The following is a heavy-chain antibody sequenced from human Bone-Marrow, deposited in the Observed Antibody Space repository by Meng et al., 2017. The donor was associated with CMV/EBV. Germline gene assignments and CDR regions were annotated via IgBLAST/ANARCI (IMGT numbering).Heavy chain of an antibody. CDR3: ARSGDLGSYYVL. D-gene: IGHD3-10*01. CDR2: INSYGSST. J-gene: IGHJ4*02. V-gene: IGHV3-74*01. Sequence: GESLKISCAASGFSFNSQWMHWVRQTPGKGLVWVSRINSYGSSTSYADSVKGRFTISRDNAKTMLYLQMNSLRAEDTAVYYCARSGDLGSYYVLWGQGTLVTVSS. CDR1: GFSFNSQW.